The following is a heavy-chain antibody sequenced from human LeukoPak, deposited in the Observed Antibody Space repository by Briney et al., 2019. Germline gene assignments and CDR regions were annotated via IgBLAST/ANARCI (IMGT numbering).Heavy chain of an antibody. CDR3: ASSGGIAAAGHFDY. Sequence: ASVKVSCKASGYTFTGYYMHWVRQAPGQGLAWMGWINPNSGGTNYAQKFQGRVTMTRDTSISTAYMELSRLRSDDTAVYYCASSGGIAAAGHFDYWGQGTLVTVSS. V-gene: IGHV1-2*02. J-gene: IGHJ4*02. CDR1: GYTFTGYY. D-gene: IGHD6-13*01. CDR2: INPNSGGT.